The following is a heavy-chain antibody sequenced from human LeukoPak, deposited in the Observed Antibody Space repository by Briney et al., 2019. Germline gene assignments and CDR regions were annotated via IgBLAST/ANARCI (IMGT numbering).Heavy chain of an antibody. CDR3: ARGGSSWPYAFDI. CDR2: INPNTGGT. CDR1: GYTFTDYY. J-gene: IGHJ3*02. D-gene: IGHD6-13*01. V-gene: IGHV1-2*02. Sequence: ASVKVSCKPSGYTFTDYYMHWVRQAPGQGPEWMGWINPNTGGTKFAQKFQGRVTMTRDTSISTAYMEVSRLTSDDTAVYYCARGGSSWPYAFDIWGQGTKVTVSS.